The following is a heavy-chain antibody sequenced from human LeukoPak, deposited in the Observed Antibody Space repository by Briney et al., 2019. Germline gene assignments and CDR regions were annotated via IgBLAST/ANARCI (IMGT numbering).Heavy chain of an antibody. CDR1: GGSISSGGFY. D-gene: IGHD3-10*01. J-gene: IGHJ4*02. CDR3: ARSGFNYFDD. Sequence: SQTLSLTCTVSGGSISSGGFYWTWIRQHPGKGLEWIGYIYYSGSTYYNPSLKSRVTISVDTSKNRFSLKLSSVTAADTAVYYCARSGFNYFDDWGQGTLVTVSS. CDR2: IYYSGST. V-gene: IGHV4-31*03.